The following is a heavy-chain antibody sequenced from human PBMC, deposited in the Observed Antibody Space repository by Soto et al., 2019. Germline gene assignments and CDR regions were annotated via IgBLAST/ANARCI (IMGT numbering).Heavy chain of an antibody. CDR3: ARAGALGAVAVDY. D-gene: IGHD6-19*01. V-gene: IGHV4-30-2*01. CDR2: IYHSGST. J-gene: IGHJ4*02. Sequence: QLQLQESGSGLVKPSQTLSLTCAVSGGSISSGGYSWSWIRQPPGKGLEWIGYIYHSGSTNYNPSLKSRVTISVDRSKTQFSLKLSSVTAADPAVYYCARAGALGAVAVDYWGQGTLVTVSS. CDR1: GGSISSGGYS.